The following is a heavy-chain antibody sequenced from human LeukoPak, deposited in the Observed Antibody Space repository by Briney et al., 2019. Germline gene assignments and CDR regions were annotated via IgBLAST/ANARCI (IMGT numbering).Heavy chain of an antibody. V-gene: IGHV3-74*03. J-gene: IGHJ4*02. CDR3: VRDGHRFDFDY. Sequence: PGGSLRLSCAASGFSFSSYWMRWVRQVPGKGLVWVSRIKGDGSDTAYADSAKGRFTISRDNAKNTLYLQMNSLRVDDTAVYYCVRDGHRFDFDYWGQGTLVTVSS. CDR2: IKGDGSDT. D-gene: IGHD3-10*01. CDR1: GFSFSSYW.